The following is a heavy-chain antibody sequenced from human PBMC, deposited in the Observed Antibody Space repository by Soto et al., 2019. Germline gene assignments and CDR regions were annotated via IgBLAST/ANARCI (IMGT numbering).Heavy chain of an antibody. CDR1: GGTFSSYA. J-gene: IGHJ6*02. CDR3: ARSMVRGVITTDYYYYGMDV. D-gene: IGHD3-10*01. Sequence: ASVKVSCKASGGTFSSYAISWVRQAPGQGLEWMGGIIPIFGTANYAQKFQGRVTITADESTSTAYMELSSLRSEDTAVYYCARSMVRGVITTDYYYYGMDVWGQGTTVTVSS. V-gene: IGHV1-69*13. CDR2: IIPIFGTA.